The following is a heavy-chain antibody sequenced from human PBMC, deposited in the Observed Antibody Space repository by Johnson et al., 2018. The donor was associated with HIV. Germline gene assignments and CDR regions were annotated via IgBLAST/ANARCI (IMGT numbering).Heavy chain of an antibody. J-gene: IGHJ3*01. CDR1: GFTFSNAW. D-gene: IGHD1-26*01. CDR2: IYSGGST. CDR3: ARESASSGRYSGAFDF. Sequence: VQLVESGGGVVQPGGSLRLSCAASGFTFSNAWMSWVRQAPGKGLEWVSVIYSGGSTYYVDSVKGRFTISRDNSKNTLCLQTNSLRVEDTAVYYCARESASSGRYSGAFDFWGQGTMVTVSS. V-gene: IGHV3-66*01.